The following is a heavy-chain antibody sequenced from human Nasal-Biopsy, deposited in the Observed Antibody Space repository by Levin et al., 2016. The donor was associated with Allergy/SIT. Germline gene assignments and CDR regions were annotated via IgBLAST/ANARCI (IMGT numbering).Heavy chain of an antibody. Sequence: GGSLRLSCAASGFTFSSYWMSWVRQAPGKGLEWVANIKQDGSEKYYVDSVKGRFTISRDNAKNSLYLQMNSLRAEDTAVYYCARDEGTQLGGYYYYYMDVWGKGTTVTVSS. CDR1: GFTFSSYW. V-gene: IGHV3-7*03. CDR3: ARDEGTQLGGYYYYYMDV. J-gene: IGHJ6*03. D-gene: IGHD6-13*01. CDR2: IKQDGSEK.